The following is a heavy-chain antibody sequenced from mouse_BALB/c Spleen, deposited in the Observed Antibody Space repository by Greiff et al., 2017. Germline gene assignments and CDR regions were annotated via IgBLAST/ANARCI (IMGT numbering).Heavy chain of an antibody. D-gene: IGHD2-4*01. CDR2: ISSGGSYT. Sequence: EVKLMESGGDLVKPGGSLKLSCAASGFTFSSYGMSWVRQTPDKRLEWVATISSGGSYTYYPDSVKGRFTISRDNAKNTLYLQMSSLKSEDTAMYYCARQGSTMIPWFAYWGQGTLVTVSA. CDR3: ARQGSTMIPWFAY. V-gene: IGHV5-6*01. J-gene: IGHJ3*01. CDR1: GFTFSSYG.